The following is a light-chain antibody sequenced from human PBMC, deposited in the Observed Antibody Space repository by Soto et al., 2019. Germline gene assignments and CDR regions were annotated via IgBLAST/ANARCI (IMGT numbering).Light chain of an antibody. CDR3: QQYITYPYA. J-gene: IGKJ1*01. Sequence: DIQMTQSPSTLSASVGDRVTITCRASQSTSTWLAWYQLRPGKTPKLLISEASKLESGVPSRFSGSGSGTEFTLTISSLQPDDFATYYCQQYITYPYAFGQGTKVEIK. CDR2: EAS. V-gene: IGKV1-5*03. CDR1: QSTSTW.